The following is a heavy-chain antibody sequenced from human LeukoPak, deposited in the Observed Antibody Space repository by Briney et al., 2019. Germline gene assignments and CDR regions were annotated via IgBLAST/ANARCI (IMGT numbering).Heavy chain of an antibody. D-gene: IGHD3-22*01. Sequence: SVTLSLTCTVSGGSISSYYWSWIRQPPGKGLEWIGYIYYSGSTNYNPSLKSRVTISVDTSKNQFSLKLSSVTAADTAVYYCASGVVITIFDYWGQGTLVTVSS. CDR2: IYYSGST. V-gene: IGHV4-59*01. J-gene: IGHJ4*02. CDR3: ASGVVITIFDY. CDR1: GGSISSYY.